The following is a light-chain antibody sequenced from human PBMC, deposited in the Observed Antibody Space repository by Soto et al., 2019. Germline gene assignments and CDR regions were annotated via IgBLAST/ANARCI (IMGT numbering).Light chain of an antibody. Sequence: QSALTQPASVSGSPGQSITFSCTGTSSDVGSYNLVSWYQQHPGKAPKLMIYEVSKRPSGVSNRFSGSKSGNTASLTISGLQAEDEADYYCCSYAGSSFYVFGTGTRSPS. J-gene: IGLJ1*01. CDR2: EVS. CDR3: CSYAGSSFYV. V-gene: IGLV2-23*02. CDR1: SSDVGSYNL.